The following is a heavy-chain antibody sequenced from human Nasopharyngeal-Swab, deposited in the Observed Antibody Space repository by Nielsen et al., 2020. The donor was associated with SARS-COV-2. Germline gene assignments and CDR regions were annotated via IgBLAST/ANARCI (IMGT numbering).Heavy chain of an antibody. Sequence: WIRPPPGKGLEWIGSIYYSGSTYYNPSLKSRVTISEDTSKNQFSLKLSSVPAADTAVYYCARLSPEDGDYWGQGTLVTVSS. J-gene: IGHJ4*02. D-gene: IGHD3-10*01. CDR2: IYYSGST. CDR3: ARLSPEDGDY. V-gene: IGHV4-39*01.